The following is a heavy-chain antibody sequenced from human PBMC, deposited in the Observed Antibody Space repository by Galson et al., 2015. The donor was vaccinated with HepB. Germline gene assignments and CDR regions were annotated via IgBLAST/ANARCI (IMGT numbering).Heavy chain of an antibody. J-gene: IGHJ5*02. CDR1: GGTFSSYA. Sequence: SVKVSCKASGGTFSSYAISWVRQAPGQGLEWMGGIIPIFGTANYAQKFQGGVTITADESTSTAYMELSSLGSEDTAVYYCARDHSGYCSGGSCYWFERWRQGTLVTVSS. V-gene: IGHV1-69*13. CDR2: IIPIFGTA. CDR3: ARDHSGYCSGGSCYWFER. D-gene: IGHD2-15*01.